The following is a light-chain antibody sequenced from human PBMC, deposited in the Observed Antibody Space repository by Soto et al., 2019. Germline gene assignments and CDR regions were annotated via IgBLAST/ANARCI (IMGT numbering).Light chain of an antibody. V-gene: IGKV1-39*01. J-gene: IGKJ2*01. Sequence: DIQMTQSPSSLSASIGDRVTITCRASQSISSHLNGYQQKPGKAPKLLIYAASSLHSGVPSRFSGTGSGTDFTLTISSLQPEDFATYYCQQSYSTPMYTFGQGTKLEIK. CDR3: QQSYSTPMYT. CDR2: AAS. CDR1: QSISSH.